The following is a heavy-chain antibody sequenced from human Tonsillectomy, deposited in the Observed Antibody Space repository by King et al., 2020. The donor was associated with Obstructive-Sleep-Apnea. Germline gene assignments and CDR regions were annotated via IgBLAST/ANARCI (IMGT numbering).Heavy chain of an antibody. J-gene: IGHJ4*02. D-gene: IGHD3-10*01. CDR3: ARRNRGGYHYFDY. V-gene: IGHV3-48*04. Sequence: VQLVESGGGLVQPGGSLRLSCAASGFIFSRYSMNWVRQAPGKGLEWVSYISSSSSIIYQADSVKGRFTISRDNAKNSSYLQMNSLTAEDTAVYYCARRNRGGYHYFDYWGQGTQVTVSS. CDR2: ISSSSSII. CDR1: GFIFSRYS.